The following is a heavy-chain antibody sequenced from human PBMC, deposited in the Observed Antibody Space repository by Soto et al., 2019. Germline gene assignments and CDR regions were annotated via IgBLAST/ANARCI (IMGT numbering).Heavy chain of an antibody. J-gene: IGHJ4*02. CDR2: ISSSSSYI. V-gene: IGHV3-21*01. D-gene: IGHD6-19*01. Sequence: GGSLRLSCAASGFTFSSYSMNWVRQAPGKGLEWVSSISSSSSYIYYADSVKGRFTISRDNAKNSLYLQMNSLRAEDTAVYYCARGHSYSSGQMGYWGQGTLVTVSS. CDR1: GFTFSSYS. CDR3: ARGHSYSSGQMGY.